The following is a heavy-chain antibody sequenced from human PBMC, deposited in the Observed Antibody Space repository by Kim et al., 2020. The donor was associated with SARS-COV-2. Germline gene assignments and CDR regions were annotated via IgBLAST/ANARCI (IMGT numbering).Heavy chain of an antibody. CDR3: ARDFKILRYFDWQYTPPHYYYGMDV. CDR2: IIPIFGTA. Sequence: SVKVSCKASGGTFSSYAISWVRQAPGQGLEWMGGIIPIFGTANYAQKFQGRVTITADESTSTAYMELSSLRSEDTAVYYCARDFKILRYFDWQYTPPHYYYGMDVWGQGTTVTVSS. J-gene: IGHJ6*02. D-gene: IGHD3-9*01. CDR1: GGTFSSYA. V-gene: IGHV1-69*13.